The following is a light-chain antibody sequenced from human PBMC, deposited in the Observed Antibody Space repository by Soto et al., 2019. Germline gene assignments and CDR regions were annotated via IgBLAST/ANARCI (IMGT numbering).Light chain of an antibody. CDR2: GDT. CDR3: QSYDSRLSGSV. Sequence: VLTQPPSASGTPGQRVTISCSGSSSNIGSNTVNWYQHLPGTAPKLLLTGDTSRPSGVPDRFSGSKSGASASLAITDLQAEDEADYYCQSYDSRLSGSVFGTGTKVTVL. J-gene: IGLJ1*01. CDR1: SSNIGSNT. V-gene: IGLV1-40*01.